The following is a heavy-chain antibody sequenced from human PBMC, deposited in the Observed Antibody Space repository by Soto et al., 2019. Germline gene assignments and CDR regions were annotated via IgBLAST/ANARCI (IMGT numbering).Heavy chain of an antibody. CDR3: ARSGYWYYYDSRGYSYGMEV. CDR1: GYSFTSYS. CDR2: ICPADSHT. D-gene: IGHD3-22*01. Sequence: GESLKICCKGDGYSFTSYSIGWVRQMPGPGLESLGCICPADSHTRYRPCYQSQVTISDDTSISTACLQWMSVKASGTARYYCARSGYWYYYDSRGYSYGMEVRSQGKTVTVAS. J-gene: IGHJ6*02. V-gene: IGHV5-51*01.